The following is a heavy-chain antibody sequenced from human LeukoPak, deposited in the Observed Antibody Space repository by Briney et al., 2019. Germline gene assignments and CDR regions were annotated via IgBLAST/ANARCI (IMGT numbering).Heavy chain of an antibody. V-gene: IGHV3-23*01. Sequence: PGGSLRLSCAASGFTSSNNAMSWVRQAPGKGLEWVLGISGSGDTTYYADSVKGRFTISRDNSKNMLYLQMNSLGAEDTAEYYCAEDKSLAAYTLDYWGQGTLVTVSS. CDR2: ISGSGDTT. CDR3: AEDKSLAAYTLDY. D-gene: IGHD6-6*01. J-gene: IGHJ4*02. CDR1: GFTSSNNA.